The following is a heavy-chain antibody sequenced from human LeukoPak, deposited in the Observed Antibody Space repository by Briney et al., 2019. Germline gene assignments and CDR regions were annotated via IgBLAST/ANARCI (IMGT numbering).Heavy chain of an antibody. CDR2: INSDGNNT. D-gene: IGHD6-13*01. CDR1: GFTFSSYW. Sequence: GGSLRLSCAVSGFTFSSYWMRWVRQAPGKGLVWASRINSDGNNTTYVGSVKGRFTISRDNAKNTLYLQMNSLRAEDTALYYCAKDRFAAGTGEFDYWGREPWSPSPQ. J-gene: IGHJ4*02. V-gene: IGHV3-74*01. CDR3: AKDRFAAGTGEFDY.